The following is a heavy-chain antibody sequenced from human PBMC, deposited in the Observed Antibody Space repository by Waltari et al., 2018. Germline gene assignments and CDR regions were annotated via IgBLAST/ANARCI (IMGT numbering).Heavy chain of an antibody. D-gene: IGHD6-13*01. J-gene: IGHJ5*02. CDR3: ARAEPTFWAAAGTRFDP. Sequence: QVQLQESGPGLVKPSETLSLTCTVSGGSISSYYWSWIRQPPGKGLEWIGYIYYSGSTSYNPSLKSRVTISVDTSKNQFSLKLSSVTAADTAVYYCARAEPTFWAAAGTRFDPWGQGTLVTVSS. CDR2: IYYSGST. CDR1: GGSISSYY. V-gene: IGHV4-59*01.